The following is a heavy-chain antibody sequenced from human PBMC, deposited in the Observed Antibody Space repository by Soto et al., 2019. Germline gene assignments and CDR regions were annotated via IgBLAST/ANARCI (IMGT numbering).Heavy chain of an antibody. CDR2: IYYSGST. CDR3: ARHRGYGDYDY. V-gene: IGHV4-59*08. D-gene: IGHD4-17*01. Sequence: SETLSLTCTVSGGSISSYYWSWIRQPPGKGLGWIGYIYYSGSTNYNPSLKSRVTISVDTSKNQFSLKLSSATAADTAVYYCARHRGYGDYDYWGQGTLVTVSS. J-gene: IGHJ4*02. CDR1: GGSISSYY.